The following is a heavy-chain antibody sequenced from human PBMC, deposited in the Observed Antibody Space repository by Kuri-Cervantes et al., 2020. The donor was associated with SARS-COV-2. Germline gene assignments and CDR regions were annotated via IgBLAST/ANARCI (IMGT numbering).Heavy chain of an antibody. CDR1: GGSNTTYSYY. D-gene: IGHD6-19*01. CDR3: VRHPPIAVADNYFDY. CDR2: LYYSGST. V-gene: IGHV4-39*01. Sequence: ESLKISCTVSGGSNTTYSYYWGWIRQPPGKGLGWIGSLYYSGSTYYKPSLKSRVTISIDTSKNQFSLWLRSMTAADTAVYYCVRHPPIAVADNYFDYWGQGALVTVSS. J-gene: IGHJ4*02.